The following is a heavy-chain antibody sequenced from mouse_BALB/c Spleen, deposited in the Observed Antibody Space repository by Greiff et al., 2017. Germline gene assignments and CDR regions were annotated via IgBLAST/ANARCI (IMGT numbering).Heavy chain of an antibody. CDR2: ISSGSSTI. D-gene: IGHD3-3*01. CDR3: ARKRDFDY. Sequence: EVHLVESGGGLVQPGGSRKLSCAASGFTFSSFGMHWVRQAPEKGLEWVAYISSGSSTIYYADTVKGRFTISRDNPKNTLFLQMTSLRSEDTAMYYCARKRDFDYWGQGTLVTVSA. J-gene: IGHJ3*01. V-gene: IGHV5-17*02. CDR1: GFTFSSFG.